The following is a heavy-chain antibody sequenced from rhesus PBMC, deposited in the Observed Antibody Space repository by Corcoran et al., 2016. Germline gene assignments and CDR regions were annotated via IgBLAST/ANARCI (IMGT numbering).Heavy chain of an antibody. V-gene: IGHV4-169*01. CDR3: ARHLGSYYPFDY. J-gene: IGHJ4*01. CDR2: IYGSGSST. Sequence: QLQLQESGPGLVTPSETLSVTCAVSGGSLSSSYWSWIRQAPGKGLEWIGYIYGSGSSTNYNPSLKSRVTLSVDTSKNQLSLKLSSVTTADTAVYYCARHLGSYYPFDYWGQGVLVTVSS. CDR1: GGSLSSSY. D-gene: IGHD3-16*01.